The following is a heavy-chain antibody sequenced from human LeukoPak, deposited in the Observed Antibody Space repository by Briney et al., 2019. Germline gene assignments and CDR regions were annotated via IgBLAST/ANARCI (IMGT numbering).Heavy chain of an antibody. CDR2: INHSGST. Sequence: SETLSLTCAVYGGSFSGYYWSWIRQPPGKGLEWIGEINHSGSTNYNPSLKSRVTISVDTSKNQFSLKLSSVTAADTAVYYCARERGEWGQGTLVTVSS. D-gene: IGHD3-16*01. J-gene: IGHJ4*02. CDR1: GGSFSGYY. CDR3: ARERGE. V-gene: IGHV4-34*01.